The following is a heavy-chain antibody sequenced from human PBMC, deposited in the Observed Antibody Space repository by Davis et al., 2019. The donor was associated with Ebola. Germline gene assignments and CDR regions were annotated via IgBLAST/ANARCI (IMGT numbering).Heavy chain of an antibody. CDR2: ISYDGSNK. D-gene: IGHD6-13*01. CDR3: ARVMGYSSSWTDY. CDR1: GFTFDDYA. Sequence: GESLKISCAASGFTFDDYAMHWVRQAPGKGLEWVAVISYDGSNKYYADSVKGRFTISRDNSKNTLYLQMNSLRAEDTAVYYCARVMGYSSSWTDYWGQGTLVTVSS. J-gene: IGHJ4*02. V-gene: IGHV3-30*03.